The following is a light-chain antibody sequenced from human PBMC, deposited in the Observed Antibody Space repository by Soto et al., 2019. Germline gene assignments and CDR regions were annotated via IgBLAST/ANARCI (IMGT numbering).Light chain of an antibody. CDR2: DTS. CDR3: QQYDHLPPA. Sequence: DIPMTQSPSSLSASVGDRVTITCQASQDITKYLNWYQQKPGKAPKLLIYDTSNLETGVPSRFSGSGSGTDFTFTISSLQPEDIATYYCQQYDHLPPAFGPGTKVDIK. CDR1: QDITKY. V-gene: IGKV1-33*01. J-gene: IGKJ3*01.